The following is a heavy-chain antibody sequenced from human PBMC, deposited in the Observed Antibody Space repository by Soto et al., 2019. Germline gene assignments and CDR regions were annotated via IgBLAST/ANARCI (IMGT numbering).Heavy chain of an antibody. CDR1: GFTFTRYS. Sequence: GSLRLSCAASGFTFTRYSMNWVRQAPGKGLEWVSSISSTTNYIYYGDSMKGRFTISRDNAKNSLYLEMNSLKASDTAMYYCARSNHDILTGYSAGWFDPWGQGTLVTVSS. CDR3: ARSNHDILTGYSAGWFDP. D-gene: IGHD3-9*01. J-gene: IGHJ5*02. CDR2: ISSTTNYI. V-gene: IGHV3-21*04.